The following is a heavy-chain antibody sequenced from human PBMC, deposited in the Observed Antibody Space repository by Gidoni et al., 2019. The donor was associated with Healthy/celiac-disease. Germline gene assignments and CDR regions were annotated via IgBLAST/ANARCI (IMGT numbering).Heavy chain of an antibody. CDR1: GFTFSSYS. CDR3: ARGWICGVVTNFDY. V-gene: IGHV3-21*01. CDR2: ISSSSSYI. Sequence: EVQLVESGGGLVKPGGSLRLSCAASGFTFSSYSMNWVRQAPGKGLEWVSSISSSSSYIYYADSVKGRFTSSRDNAKNSLYLQRNSLRAEDTAVYYCARGWICGVVTNFDYWGQGTLVTVSS. J-gene: IGHJ4*02. D-gene: IGHD3-3*01.